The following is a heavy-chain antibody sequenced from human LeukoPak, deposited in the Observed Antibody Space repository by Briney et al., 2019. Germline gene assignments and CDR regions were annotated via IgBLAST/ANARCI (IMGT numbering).Heavy chain of an antibody. CDR3: ARASRYSSNPPDY. CDR1: GYTFTGYY. Sequence: ASVKVSCKASGYTFTGYYMHWLRQAPGQGLEWMGWINPNSGGTNYAQKFQGRVTMTRDTSISTAYMELSRLRSDDTAVYYCARASRYSSNPPDYWGQGTLVTVSS. J-gene: IGHJ4*02. V-gene: IGHV1-2*02. CDR2: INPNSGGT. D-gene: IGHD6-13*01.